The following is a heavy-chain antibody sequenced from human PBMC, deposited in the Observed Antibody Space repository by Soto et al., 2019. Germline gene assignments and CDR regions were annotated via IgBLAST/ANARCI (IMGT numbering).Heavy chain of an antibody. Sequence: PSETLSLTCTVSGGSISGYYWTWIRQPPGTGLEWIGEINHSGSTNYNPSLKSRVTISVDRSKNQFSLKLSSVTAADTAVYYCARVPGPWGQGTLVTVSS. J-gene: IGHJ5*02. D-gene: IGHD7-27*01. CDR2: INHSGST. CDR3: ARVPGP. CDR1: GGSISGYY. V-gene: IGHV4-34*01.